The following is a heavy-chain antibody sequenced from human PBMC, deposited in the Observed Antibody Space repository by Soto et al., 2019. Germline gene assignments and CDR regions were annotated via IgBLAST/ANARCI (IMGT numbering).Heavy chain of an antibody. J-gene: IGHJ6*01. CDR2: IYYSGST. V-gene: IGHV4-39*01. CDR3: ARRAEIREYGMEV. D-gene: IGHD1-26*01. CDR1: VCSIIISRDD. Sequence: SSTXSLTCTFCVCSIIISRDDLCWIRQPPGKVLEWIGSIYYSGSTYYNPSLKSPVTISVDTSKNQFSLKMSSVTAADTAVYYCARRAEIREYGMEVWGQATTV.